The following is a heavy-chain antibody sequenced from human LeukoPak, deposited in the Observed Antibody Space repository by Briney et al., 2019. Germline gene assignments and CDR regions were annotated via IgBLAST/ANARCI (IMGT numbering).Heavy chain of an antibody. J-gene: IGHJ1*01. CDR1: GYTFNNYG. CDR3: ARDSADCSGGSCYSAEYFQH. D-gene: IGHD2-15*01. V-gene: IGHV1-18*01. Sequence: ASVKVSCKASGYTFNNYGISWVRQAPGQGPEWMGRISAYNGNTNYAQKVQGRVTMTTDTSTSTAYMELRNLTSDDTAVYYCARDSADCSGGSCYSAEYFQHWGQGTLVTVSS. CDR2: ISAYNGNT.